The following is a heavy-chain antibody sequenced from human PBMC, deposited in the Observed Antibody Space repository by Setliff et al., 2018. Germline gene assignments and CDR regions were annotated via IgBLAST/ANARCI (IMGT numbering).Heavy chain of an antibody. J-gene: IGHJ5*02. Sequence: SETLSLTCAVYGGSFSGYHWSLIRQPPGKGLEWIGEISHSGDPNYNPSLKSRVTISLDTSKNQFSLKLTSVTAADTAVYYCARAPQYSNFWYALSWFDPWGQGTLVTVSS. CDR1: GGSFSGYH. D-gene: IGHD3-3*01. V-gene: IGHV4-34*01. CDR3: ARAPQYSNFWYALSWFDP. CDR2: ISHSGDP.